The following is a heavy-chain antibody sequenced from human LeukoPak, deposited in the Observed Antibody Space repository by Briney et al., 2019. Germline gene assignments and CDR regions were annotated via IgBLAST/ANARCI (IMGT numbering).Heavy chain of an antibody. D-gene: IGHD4-17*01. Sequence: SETLSLTCTVSGGSISSSSYYWGWIRQPPGKGLEWIGSIYYSGSTYYNPSLKSRVTISLDTSKNQFSLKLSSVTAADTAVYYCARAGDYGDYVGWFDPWGQGTLVTVSS. CDR2: IYYSGST. J-gene: IGHJ5*02. CDR1: GGSISSSSYY. CDR3: ARAGDYGDYVGWFDP. V-gene: IGHV4-39*07.